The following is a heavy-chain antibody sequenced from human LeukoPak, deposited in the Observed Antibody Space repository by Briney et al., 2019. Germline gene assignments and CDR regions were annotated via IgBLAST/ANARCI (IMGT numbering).Heavy chain of an antibody. CDR3: ARGDGYSSSWQGWFDP. D-gene: IGHD6-13*01. CDR2: IIPIFGTA. J-gene: IGHJ5*02. Sequence: EASVKVSCKASGGTFSSYAISWVRQAPGQGLEWMGGIIPIFGTANYAQKFQGRVTITADESTSTAYMELSSLRSEDTAVYYCARGDGYSSSWQGWFDPWGQGTLVTVSS. CDR1: GGTFSSYA. V-gene: IGHV1-69*13.